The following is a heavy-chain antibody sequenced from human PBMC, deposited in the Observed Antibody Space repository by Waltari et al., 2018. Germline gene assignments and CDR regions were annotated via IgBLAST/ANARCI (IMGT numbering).Heavy chain of an antibody. J-gene: IGHJ4*02. CDR1: GFPFSNYI. Sequence: DVQLVESGGGLVQPGGSLRLACSASGFPFSNYILYGARQSPGKGLEWVAYITSTSNDIHYPDSVRGRFTVSRDNAKNSLYLRMDSLRAEDTAVYYCAKGWNFDSWGQGTLVTVSS. D-gene: IGHD2-15*01. CDR2: ITSTSNDI. CDR3: AKGWNFDS. V-gene: IGHV3-48*01.